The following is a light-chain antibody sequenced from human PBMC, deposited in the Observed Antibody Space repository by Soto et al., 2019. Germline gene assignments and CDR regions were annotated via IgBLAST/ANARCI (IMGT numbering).Light chain of an antibody. V-gene: IGLV1-40*01. CDR2: ANT. CDR1: SSNIGAGYD. Sequence: QAVVTQPPSVSGAPGQRVTISCTGSSSNIGAGYDVHWYQQLPGTAPKLLIYANTNRPSGVPDRFSGSKFGTSASLAITGLQAEDEADYYCQSYDSSLSGSNWVFGGGTKLTVL. J-gene: IGLJ3*02. CDR3: QSYDSSLSGSNWV.